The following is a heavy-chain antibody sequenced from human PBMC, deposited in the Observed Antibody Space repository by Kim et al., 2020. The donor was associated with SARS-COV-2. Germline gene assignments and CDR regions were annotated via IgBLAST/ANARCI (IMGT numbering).Heavy chain of an antibody. CDR1: GFTFSSYD. V-gene: IGHV3-13*01. Sequence: GGSLRLSCAASGFTFSSYDMHWVRQATGKGLEWVSAIGTAGDTYYPGSVKGRFTISRENAKNSLYLQMNSLRAGDTAVYYCARAGDDSSGYRWRFDPWGQGTLVTVSS. CDR2: IGTAGDT. J-gene: IGHJ5*02. D-gene: IGHD3-22*01. CDR3: ARAGDDSSGYRWRFDP.